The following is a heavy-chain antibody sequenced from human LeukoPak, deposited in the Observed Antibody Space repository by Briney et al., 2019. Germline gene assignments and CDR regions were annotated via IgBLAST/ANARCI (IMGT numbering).Heavy chain of an antibody. CDR2: INHSGST. CDR1: GGSFSGYY. D-gene: IGHD1-26*01. J-gene: IGHJ3*02. Sequence: PSETLSLTCAVYGGSFSGYYWSWIRQPPGKGLEWNGEINHSGSTYYNPSLKSRVTISVDTSKNQFSLNLSSVTAADTPVYYCARVRHSGSYYSAFDIWGQGTMVTVSS. V-gene: IGHV4-34*01. CDR3: ARVRHSGSYYSAFDI.